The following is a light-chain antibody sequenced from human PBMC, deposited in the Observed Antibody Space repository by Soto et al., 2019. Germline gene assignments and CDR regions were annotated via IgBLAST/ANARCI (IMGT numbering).Light chain of an antibody. CDR1: QSVSGN. CDR3: QQLSSSFIT. V-gene: IGKV3-20*01. J-gene: IGKJ5*01. Sequence: EILLTQSPCFLSSSIGERATLSCRASQSVSGNLAWYQQKPGQAPRLLIYGASTRATGIPDRFSGSGSGTDFTLTISRLQPEDFAVYYCQQLSSSFITFGQGTRLEVK. CDR2: GAS.